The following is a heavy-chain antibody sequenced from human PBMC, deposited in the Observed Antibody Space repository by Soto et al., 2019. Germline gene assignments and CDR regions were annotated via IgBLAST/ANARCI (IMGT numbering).Heavy chain of an antibody. Sequence: HIALQESGPTVVKPTQTLTLTCTFSGFSLTTTGVGVGWIRHAPGKALEWLAMVYWNDERRYSPSLKSRLTITQDTSKNQVVLTMTYMDPVDTATYFCAHYDSSGYFSHFDSWGQGTLVTVSS. CDR1: GFSLTTTGVG. CDR3: AHYDSSGYFSHFDS. J-gene: IGHJ4*02. V-gene: IGHV2-5*01. CDR2: VYWNDER. D-gene: IGHD3-22*01.